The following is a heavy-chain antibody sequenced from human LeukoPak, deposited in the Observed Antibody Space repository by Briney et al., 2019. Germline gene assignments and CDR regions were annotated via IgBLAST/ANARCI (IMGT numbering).Heavy chain of an antibody. CDR3: ARDGASVLVS. D-gene: IGHD1-26*01. V-gene: IGHV1-18*01. CDR2: ISAYNGNT. CDR1: GYTFTSYG. Sequence: ASETVSCKASGYTFTSYGIIWVRQAPGQGLEWMGWISAYNGNTNYAQKLQGRITMTSDTSTSTAYMELRSLRSDDSAVYYCARDGASVLVSWGQGTLVTVSS. J-gene: IGHJ5*01.